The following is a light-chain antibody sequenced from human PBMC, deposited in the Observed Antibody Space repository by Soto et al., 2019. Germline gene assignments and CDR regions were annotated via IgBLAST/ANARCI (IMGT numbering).Light chain of an antibody. CDR3: QQYNNFWS. Sequence: DIQMTQSPAALSASVGDRVTNTCRASQSISSWLAWYQQKPGKALRLLIYDASYLERGVPSRFSGSGSGTEFTLTISDLQPDDLGTYYCQQYNNFWSFGPGTKV. V-gene: IGKV1-5*01. CDR2: DAS. J-gene: IGKJ1*01. CDR1: QSISSW.